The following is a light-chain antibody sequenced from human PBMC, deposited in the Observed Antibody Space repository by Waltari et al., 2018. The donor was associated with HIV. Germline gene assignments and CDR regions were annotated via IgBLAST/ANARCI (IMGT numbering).Light chain of an antibody. Sequence: ATQMTQSPSSVSASVADSVTITSRASQDNIDDVSWFQQRTGKAPKLLIYPASILESGVPSRFSGSGSGTEVNYTISSQQPEDFATYDCRQDHTYPDTLGQGTKLEIK. CDR2: PAS. CDR3: RQDHTYPDT. V-gene: IGKV1-6*02. J-gene: IGKJ2*01. CDR1: QDNIDD.